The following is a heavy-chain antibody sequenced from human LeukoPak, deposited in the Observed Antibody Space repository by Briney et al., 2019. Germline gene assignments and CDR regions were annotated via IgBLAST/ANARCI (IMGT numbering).Heavy chain of an antibody. CDR1: GFTFSSYW. J-gene: IGHJ6*03. CDR2: ISGSGGST. D-gene: IGHD4-17*01. CDR3: ARGTDMYYYYYYMDV. Sequence: MPGGSLRLSCAASGFTFSSYWMSWVRQAPGKGLEWVSAISGSGGSTYYADSVKGRFTISRDNAKNSLYLQMNSLRAEDTAVYYCARGTDMYYYYYYMDVWGKGTTVTISS. V-gene: IGHV3-21*01.